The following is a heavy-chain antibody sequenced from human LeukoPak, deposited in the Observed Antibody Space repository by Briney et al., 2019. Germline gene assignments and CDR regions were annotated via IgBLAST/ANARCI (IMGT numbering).Heavy chain of an antibody. CDR2: IYHSGTT. V-gene: IGHV4-28*01. Sequence: KPSDTLSLTCAVSGYSITSSSWWGWIRRPPGKGLEWIGYIYHSGTTYYNPSLQSRVTMSVDTSKNQFSLKLSSVTAVDTAVYYCARKENVYYYFDYWGQGTLVTVSS. CDR3: ARKENVYYYFDY. J-gene: IGHJ4*02. CDR1: GYSITSSSW. D-gene: IGHD3-10*01.